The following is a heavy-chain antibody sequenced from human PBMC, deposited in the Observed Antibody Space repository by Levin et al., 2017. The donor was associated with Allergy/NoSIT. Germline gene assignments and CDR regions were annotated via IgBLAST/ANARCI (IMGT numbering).Heavy chain of an antibody. CDR3: AKDRNWNYPDY. J-gene: IGHJ4*02. V-gene: IGHV3-30*18. CDR2: ISYDGSNK. Sequence: SGGSLRLSCAAAGFTFRSYGMHWVRQAPGKGLEWVAVISYDGSNKFYADSVKGRFTISRDNSKNTLYLQMNSLRAEDTAVYFCAKDRNWNYPDYWGQGTLVTVSS. D-gene: IGHD1-1*01. CDR1: GFTFRSYG.